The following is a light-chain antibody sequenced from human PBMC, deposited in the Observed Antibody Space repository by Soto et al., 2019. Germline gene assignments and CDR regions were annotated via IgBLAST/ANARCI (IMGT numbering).Light chain of an antibody. CDR1: SSDVGGYKY. J-gene: IGLJ1*01. Sequence: QSALTQPASVSGSPGQSITISCTGTSSDVGGYKYVYWYQQHPGKAPKLMIYDVSKRPSGIPDRFSGSKSGYTAFLTVSGLQAEDEADYYCSSFVGGNTYVFGTGTKLTVL. V-gene: IGLV2-8*01. CDR3: SSFVGGNTYV. CDR2: DVS.